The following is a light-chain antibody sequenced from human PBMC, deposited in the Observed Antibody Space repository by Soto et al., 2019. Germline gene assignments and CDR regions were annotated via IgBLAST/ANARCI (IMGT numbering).Light chain of an antibody. V-gene: IGKV1-6*01. CDR1: QGIRTD. J-gene: IGKJ1*01. CDR2: AAS. Sequence: AIQMTQSPSSLSASVGDRVTITCRASQGIRTDLGWYQQKPGRAPNLLIYAASSLQSGVPSRFSGSGSGTDFTLTISSLQPEDFATYYCQHYNSYSEAFGQGTKVELK. CDR3: QHYNSYSEA.